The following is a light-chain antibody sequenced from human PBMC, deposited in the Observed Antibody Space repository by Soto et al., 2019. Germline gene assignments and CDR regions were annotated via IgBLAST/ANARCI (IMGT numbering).Light chain of an antibody. CDR2: AAS. CDR3: QQGTSSTFT. V-gene: IGKV1-12*01. Sequence: DIQMTQSPSSLSASVGDRVSITCRASQGISNWLAWYQQKPGRDPKLLIYAASSLQSGVSSRFSGSGSGTDFNLTISSLQTEDFATYYCQQGTSSTFTFGPGTKVDIK. CDR1: QGISNW. J-gene: IGKJ3*01.